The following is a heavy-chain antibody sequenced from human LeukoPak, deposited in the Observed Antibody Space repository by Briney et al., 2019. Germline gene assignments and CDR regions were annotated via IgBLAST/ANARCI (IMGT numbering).Heavy chain of an antibody. D-gene: IGHD3-10*01. CDR1: GGSISSGGNY. CDR2: INHSGST. V-gene: IGHV4-39*07. J-gene: IGHJ4*02. Sequence: SETLSLTCTVSGGSISSGGNYWSWIRQPPGKGLEWIGEINHSGSTKYNPSLKSRVTISRDTSKNQLSLKVSSVTAADTAVYYCARDNEASGSGRKFDYWGQGTLVTVSS. CDR3: ARDNEASGSGRKFDY.